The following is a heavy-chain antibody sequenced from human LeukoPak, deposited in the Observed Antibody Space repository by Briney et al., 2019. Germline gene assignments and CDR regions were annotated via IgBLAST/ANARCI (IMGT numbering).Heavy chain of an antibody. J-gene: IGHJ4*02. CDR1: GGTFSSYA. D-gene: IGHD2-2*01. V-gene: IGHV1-69*05. CDR3: AREGAAMGFSEYYFDY. CDR2: IIPIFGTA. Sequence: SVKVSCKASGGTFSSYAISWVRQAPGQGLEWMGGIIPIFGTANYAQKFQGRVTITTDESTSTAYMELSSLRSEDTAVYYCAREGAAMGFSEYYFDYWGQGTLVTVSS.